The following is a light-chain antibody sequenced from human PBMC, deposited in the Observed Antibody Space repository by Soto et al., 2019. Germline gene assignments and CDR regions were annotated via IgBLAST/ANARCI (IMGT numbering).Light chain of an antibody. CDR2: GVS. Sequence: EIVLTQSPGTLSLSPGERATLSCRASQSVPRNYLAWYQQKPGQAPRLLIYGVSTRATGISARFSGGGSVTEFTLTISSLQSGDFALYYCQQYEKWPPSITFGQGTRLEIK. CDR3: QQYEKWPPSIT. V-gene: IGKV3-15*01. J-gene: IGKJ5*01. CDR1: QSVPRN.